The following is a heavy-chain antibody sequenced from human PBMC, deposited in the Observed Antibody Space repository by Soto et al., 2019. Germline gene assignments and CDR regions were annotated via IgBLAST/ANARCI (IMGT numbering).Heavy chain of an antibody. CDR2: VYYSGST. J-gene: IGHJ6*02. V-gene: IGHV4-59*01. CDR3: VRACSSTRCSAYPYYYGMDV. Sequence: SETLSLTCSVSNGSISTYYWTWVRQPPGKGLEWIGYVYYSGSTNYNPSLKSRVAMSVDTSKNQFSLELKSVTAADTATYYCVRACSSTRCSAYPYYYGMDVWGQGTTVTVSS. D-gene: IGHD2-2*01. CDR1: NGSISTYY.